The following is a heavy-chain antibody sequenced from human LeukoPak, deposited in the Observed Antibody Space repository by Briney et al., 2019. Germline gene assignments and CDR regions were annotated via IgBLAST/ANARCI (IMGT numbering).Heavy chain of an antibody. J-gene: IGHJ4*02. D-gene: IGHD2-2*01. V-gene: IGHV4-39*07. CDR1: GGSISSYY. Sequence: SETLSLTCTVSGGSISSYYWGWIRQPPGKGLEWIGSIYYSGSTYYNPSLKSRVTISVDTSKNQFSLKLSSVTAADTAVYYCASLFSDCSSTSCYDFDYWGQGTLVTVSS. CDR2: IYYSGST. CDR3: ASLFSDCSSTSCYDFDY.